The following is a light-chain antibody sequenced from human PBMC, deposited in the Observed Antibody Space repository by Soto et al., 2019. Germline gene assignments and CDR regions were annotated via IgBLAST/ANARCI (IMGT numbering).Light chain of an antibody. J-gene: IGLJ1*01. CDR1: SSNIGAGYD. CDR3: QSYDSSLSGSYV. Sequence: QSVLTQPPSVSGAPGQRVTISCTGSSSNIGAGYDVHWYQQLPGTAPKLLIYGNSNRPSGVPDRFSGSKSGTSASLAITGLQVEDEVDYYCQSYDSSLSGSYVFGTGTKVTV. CDR2: GNS. V-gene: IGLV1-40*01.